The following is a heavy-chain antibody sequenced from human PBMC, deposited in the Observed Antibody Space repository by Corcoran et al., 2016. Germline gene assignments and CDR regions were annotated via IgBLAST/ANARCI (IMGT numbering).Heavy chain of an antibody. J-gene: IGHJ4*02. V-gene: IGHV4-34*01. CDR3: ARRGRWFGGLDY. Sequence: QVQLQQWGAGLLKPSETLSLTCAVYGGSFSGYYWSWIRQPPGKGLEWIGEINHSGSTNYNPSLKSRVTISVDTSKNQFSLKLSSVTAADTAVYYCARRGRWFGGLDYWGQGTLVTVSS. CDR1: GGSFSGYY. D-gene: IGHD3-10*01. CDR2: INHSGST.